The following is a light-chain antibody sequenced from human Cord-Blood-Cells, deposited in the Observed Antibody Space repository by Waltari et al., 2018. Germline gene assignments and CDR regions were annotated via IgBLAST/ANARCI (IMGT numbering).Light chain of an antibody. CDR1: QGISSY. CDR2: AAS. Sequence: DIQLTQSPSFLSASVGDRVTITCRASQGISSYLAWYQQKPGKAPKLLIYAASTLQSGVPLRFSGSGSGTEFTLTISSLQPEDFATYYCQQLNSYPTFGGGTKVEIK. V-gene: IGKV1-9*01. CDR3: QQLNSYPT. J-gene: IGKJ4*01.